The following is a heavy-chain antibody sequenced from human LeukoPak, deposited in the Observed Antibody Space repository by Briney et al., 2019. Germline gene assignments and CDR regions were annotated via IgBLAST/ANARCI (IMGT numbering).Heavy chain of an antibody. J-gene: IGHJ5*02. CDR3: VKQVIAAAATQA. D-gene: IGHD6-13*01. Sequence: PGGSLRLSCSASGFTFSSYAMHWVRQAPGKGLEYVSAISSNGGSTYYADSVKGSFTISRDNSKNKLYLQMSSLRAEDTAVYYCVKQVIAAAATQAWGQGTLVTVSS. CDR1: GFTFSSYA. CDR2: ISSNGGST. V-gene: IGHV3-64D*09.